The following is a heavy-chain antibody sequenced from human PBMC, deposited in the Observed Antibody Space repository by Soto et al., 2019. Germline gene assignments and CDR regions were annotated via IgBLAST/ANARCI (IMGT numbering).Heavy chain of an antibody. V-gene: IGHV4-59*01. D-gene: IGHD2-8*01. Sequence: PSETLSLTCTVSGGSISSYYWSWIRQPPGKGLEWIGYIYYSGSTNYNPSLESRVTISVDTSKNQFSLKLSSVTAADTAVYYCARAADCTNGACYEEGYGMDVWGQGTTVTVSS. CDR1: GGSISSYY. J-gene: IGHJ6*02. CDR3: ARAADCTNGACYEEGYGMDV. CDR2: IYYSGST.